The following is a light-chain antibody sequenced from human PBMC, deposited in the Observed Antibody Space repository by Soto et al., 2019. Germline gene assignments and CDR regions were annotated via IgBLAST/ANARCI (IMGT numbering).Light chain of an antibody. CDR1: SSNIGGNA. J-gene: IGLJ2*01. CDR2: NSN. CDR3: ATWDDTLSGVV. V-gene: IGLV1-44*01. Sequence: QSVQTQSPSASGTPGQTVTISCSGSSSNIGGNAVNWYQYIPGTAPKVLIYNSNQRPSGVPDRFSGSKSGTSASLAISGLQSEDEAYYYCATWDDTLSGVVFGEGTKVTVL.